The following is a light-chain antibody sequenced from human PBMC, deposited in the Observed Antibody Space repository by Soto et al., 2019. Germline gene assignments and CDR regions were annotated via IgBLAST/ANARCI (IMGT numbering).Light chain of an antibody. CDR1: QDISKY. V-gene: IGKV1-33*01. CDR3: QQYDNLMYT. Sequence: DIQMTQSPSSLSASVGDRVTITCQASQDISKYLNWYQQKPGKAPKLLIYDASNLETGVPSRFSGSGSGPDFTFTISSRQPADIATYYCQQYDNLMYTFGQGTKLEIK. J-gene: IGKJ2*01. CDR2: DAS.